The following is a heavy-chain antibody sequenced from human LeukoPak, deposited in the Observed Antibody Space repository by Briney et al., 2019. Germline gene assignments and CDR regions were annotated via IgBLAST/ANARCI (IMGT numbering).Heavy chain of an antibody. D-gene: IGHD2-15*01. V-gene: IGHV4-59*01. J-gene: IGHJ4*02. CDR2: IYYSGST. CDR1: AGSFSGYY. CDR3: ARGYCSGGSCYSDY. Sequence: SETLSLTGAVYAGSFSGYYWSWIRQPPGKGLEGSGYIYYSGSTNYNTSLKRRVTISVETSKNAFTGKLSSVTAASTAGYYCARGYCSGGSCYSDYWAQGTLVPVSS.